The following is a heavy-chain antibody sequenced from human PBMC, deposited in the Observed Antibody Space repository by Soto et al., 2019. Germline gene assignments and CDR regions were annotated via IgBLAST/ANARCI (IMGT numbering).Heavy chain of an antibody. Sequence: ASVKVSCKASGYTFTTYGLPWVRQAPGQGLECMWLISTYNGNTNYEQKLQGRVTMTTDTLTSRAYMELRTLRSDDTAVYYCAGLVEGPVGFDSRGQGTMVTV. CDR3: AGLVEGPVGFDS. V-gene: IGHV1-18*04. CDR1: GYTFTTYG. D-gene: IGHD6-6*01. CDR2: ISTYNGNT. J-gene: IGHJ3*02.